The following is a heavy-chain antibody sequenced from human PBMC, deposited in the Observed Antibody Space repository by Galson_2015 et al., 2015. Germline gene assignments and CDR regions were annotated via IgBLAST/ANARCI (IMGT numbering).Heavy chain of an antibody. Sequence: QSGAEVIKPGESLQISCKGSGSSFTSYWIGWVRQKPGKGLEWMGISYPGDSDTRYSPSFQCQVTISADKSISTAYLQWSSLKASDTAMYYCARPRIGGGSFDIWGQGTMVTVSS. J-gene: IGHJ3*02. V-gene: IGHV5-51*03. CDR1: GSSFTSYW. CDR2: SYPGDSDT. D-gene: IGHD3-3*01. CDR3: ARPRIGGGSFDI.